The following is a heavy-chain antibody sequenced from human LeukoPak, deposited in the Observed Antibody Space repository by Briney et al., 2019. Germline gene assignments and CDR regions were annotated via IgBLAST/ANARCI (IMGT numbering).Heavy chain of an antibody. CDR3: ARVPRRSWDFDY. V-gene: IGHV1-2*02. D-gene: IGHD6-13*01. J-gene: IGHJ4*02. CDR2: INPNSGGT. Sequence: ASVSVSCKASGYTFTGYYMHWVRQAPGQGLEGMGWINPNSGGTNYAQKFQGRVTMPRDTSISPAYMELSRLRSDDTAVYYCARVPRRSWDFDYWGQGTLVTVSS. CDR1: GYTFTGYY.